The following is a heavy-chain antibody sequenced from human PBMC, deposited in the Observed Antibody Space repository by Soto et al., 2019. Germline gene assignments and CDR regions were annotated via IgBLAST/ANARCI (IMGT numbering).Heavy chain of an antibody. CDR3: AREKYYYGSGSEEKFDY. J-gene: IGHJ4*02. CDR2: IYYSGST. Sequence: QVQLQESGPGLVKPSEALSLTCTVSGGSVSSGSYYWSWIRQPPGKGLEWIGYIYYSGSTNYNPSLQSRVTISVDTSKNQFSLKLSSVTAADTAVYYCAREKYYYGSGSEEKFDYWGQGTLVTVSS. CDR1: GGSVSSGSYY. V-gene: IGHV4-61*01. D-gene: IGHD3-10*01.